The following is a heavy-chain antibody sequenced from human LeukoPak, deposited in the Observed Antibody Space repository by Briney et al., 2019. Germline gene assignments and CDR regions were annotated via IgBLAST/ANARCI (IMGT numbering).Heavy chain of an antibody. J-gene: IGHJ4*02. CDR2: IYYSGST. CDR1: GGSISPYY. V-gene: IGHV4-59*01. CDR3: VRSSYFDY. Sequence: PSETLSLTCTVSGGSISPYYWSWIRQPPGKGLEWIGFIYYSGSTNYNPSLKSRVTISVDTSKNQFSLKLSSVTAADTAVYYCVRSSYFDYWGQGTLVTVSS.